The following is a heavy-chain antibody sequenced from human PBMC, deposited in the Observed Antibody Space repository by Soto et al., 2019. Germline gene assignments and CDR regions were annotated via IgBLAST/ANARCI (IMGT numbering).Heavy chain of an antibody. J-gene: IGHJ6*02. CDR2: VSGGGGIT. Sequence: GGSLRLSCAASGFTFSSYAMTWVRQAPGKGLEWGSGVSGGGGITFYADSVKGRFTISRDNSKNTLYLQMNSLRAEDTAVYYCAKVGGSSGTSIDYYGMDVWGQGTTVTVSS. V-gene: IGHV3-23*01. D-gene: IGHD3-22*01. CDR1: GFTFSSYA. CDR3: AKVGGSSGTSIDYYGMDV.